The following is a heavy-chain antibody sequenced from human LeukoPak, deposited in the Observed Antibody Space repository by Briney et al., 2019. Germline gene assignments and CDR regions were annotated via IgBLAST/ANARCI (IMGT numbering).Heavy chain of an antibody. Sequence: ASVKVSCKASGYTFTSYGISWVRQAPGQGREWMGWISAYNGNTNYGQKRQGRVTMTTDTSTSTAYMELRSLRSDDTAVYYCAIQRGANWGSRARYYFDYWGQGTLVTVSS. CDR2: ISAYNGNT. CDR3: AIQRGANWGSRARYYFDY. V-gene: IGHV1-18*01. CDR1: GYTFTSYG. D-gene: IGHD7-27*01. J-gene: IGHJ4*02.